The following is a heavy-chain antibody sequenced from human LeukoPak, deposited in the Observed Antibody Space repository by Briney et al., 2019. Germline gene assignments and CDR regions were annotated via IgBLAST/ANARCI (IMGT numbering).Heavy chain of an antibody. Sequence: PGGSLRLSCATSGFTLSVYGMHWVRQFPGKGLEWVAFIGIDGSDEEYVDSVKGRFTISRDNSKNTLYLQMKNLRLEDTAMYYCTKDTGEGDFWGQGTLVTVSS. V-gene: IGHV3-30*02. CDR3: TKDTGEGDF. D-gene: IGHD2-21*01. CDR1: GFTLSVYG. CDR2: IGIDGSDE. J-gene: IGHJ4*02.